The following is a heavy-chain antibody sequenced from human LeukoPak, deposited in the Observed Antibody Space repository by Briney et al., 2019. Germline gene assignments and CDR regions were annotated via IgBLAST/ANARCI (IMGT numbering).Heavy chain of an antibody. D-gene: IGHD3-9*01. Sequence: SETLSLTCTVSGGSISSYYWSWIRQPPGKGLEWIGYIYYSGSTNYNPSLKSRVTISVDTSKNQFSLKLSSVTAADTAVYYCARDLQHHYDILTGFAYWGQGTLVTVSS. J-gene: IGHJ4*02. V-gene: IGHV4-59*01. CDR3: ARDLQHHYDILTGFAY. CDR1: GGSISSYY. CDR2: IYYSGST.